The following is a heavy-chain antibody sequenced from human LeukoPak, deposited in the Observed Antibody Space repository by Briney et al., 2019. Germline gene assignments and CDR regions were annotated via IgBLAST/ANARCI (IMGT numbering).Heavy chain of an antibody. J-gene: IGHJ4*02. D-gene: IGHD5-18*01. CDR1: GGSISSSSYY. CDR3: ARSHSYSFDY. CDR2: IYYSGST. V-gene: IGHV4-39*01. Sequence: PSETLSLTCTVSGGSISSSSYYWGWIRQPPGKGLEWIGSIYYSGSTYYNPSLKSRVTISVDTSKNQFSLKLSSVTAADTAVYYCARSHSYSFDYWGQGTLVTVSS.